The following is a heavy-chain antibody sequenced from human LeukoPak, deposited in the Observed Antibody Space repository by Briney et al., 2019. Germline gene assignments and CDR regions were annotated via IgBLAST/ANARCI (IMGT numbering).Heavy chain of an antibody. CDR2: MSYDGSDN. J-gene: IGHJ4*02. Sequence: SLRLSCAASGFTFSNYGMHWVRQAPGKGLEWVAVMSYDGSDNYYADSVKGRFTISRDNSKNTLYLQMNSLRAEDTAVYYCAKARNYYDTSAYQTLGYWGQGTLVTVSS. CDR3: AKARNYYDTSAYQTLGY. V-gene: IGHV3-30*18. CDR1: GFTFSNYG. D-gene: IGHD3-22*01.